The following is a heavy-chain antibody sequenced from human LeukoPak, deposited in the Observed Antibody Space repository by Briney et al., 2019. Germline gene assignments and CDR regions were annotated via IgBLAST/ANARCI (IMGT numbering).Heavy chain of an antibody. V-gene: IGHV1-8*03. CDR1: GYTFTSYD. Sequence: ASVKVSCKASGYTFTSYDINWVRQATGDGLEWMGWMNPNSGNTGYAQKFQGRVTITRNTSISTAYMELSSLRSEDTAVYYCARAWSSSSGFDYWGQGTLVTVSS. CDR2: MNPNSGNT. J-gene: IGHJ4*02. CDR3: ARAWSSSSGFDY. D-gene: IGHD6-13*01.